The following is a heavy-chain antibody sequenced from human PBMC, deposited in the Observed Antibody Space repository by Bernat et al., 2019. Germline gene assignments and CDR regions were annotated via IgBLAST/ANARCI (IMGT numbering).Heavy chain of an antibody. CDR3: ARDPNSSGWYGWIDY. V-gene: IGHV3-30*01. CDR2: ISYDGSNK. J-gene: IGHJ4*02. D-gene: IGHD6-19*01. Sequence: QVQLVESGGGLVQPGRSLRLSCAASGFTFSSYAMHWVRQAPGKGLEWVAVISYDGSNKYYADSVKGRFTISRDNSKNTLYLQMNSLGAEDTAVYYCARDPNSSGWYGWIDYWGQGTLVTVSS. CDR1: GFTFSSYA.